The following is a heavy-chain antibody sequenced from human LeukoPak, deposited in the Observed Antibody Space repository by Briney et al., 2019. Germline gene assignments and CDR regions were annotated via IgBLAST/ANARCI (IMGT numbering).Heavy chain of an antibody. J-gene: IGHJ4*02. CDR2: IKQDGSEK. Sequence: GGSLRLSCAASGFTFSSYWMSWVRQAPGKGLEWVANIKQDGSEKYYVDSVKGRFTICRDNAKNSLYLQMNSLRAEDTAVYYCARGEYEYCSSTSCTEFDYWGQGTLVTVSS. CDR3: ARGEYEYCSSTSCTEFDY. D-gene: IGHD2-2*01. V-gene: IGHV3-7*01. CDR1: GFTFSSYW.